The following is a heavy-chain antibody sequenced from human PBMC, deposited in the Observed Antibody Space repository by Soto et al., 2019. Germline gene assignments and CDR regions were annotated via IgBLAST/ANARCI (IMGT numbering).Heavy chain of an antibody. D-gene: IGHD5-18*01. CDR1: GFTFDDYA. J-gene: IGHJ4*02. CDR2: ISWNSANI. CDR3: AHLPWKQLWPRAPVVY. V-gene: IGHV3-9*01. Sequence: GGSLRLSCAASGFTFDDYAMHWVRQAPGKGLKWVSGISWNSANIGYADSVKGRFTITKDTSKNQLVLTMTNMDPVDTATYYCAHLPWKQLWPRAPVVYWGQGTPVTVSS.